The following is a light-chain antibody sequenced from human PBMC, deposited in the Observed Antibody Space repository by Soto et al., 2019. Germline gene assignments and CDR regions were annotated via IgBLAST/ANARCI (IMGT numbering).Light chain of an antibody. V-gene: IGKV1-5*01. CDR1: QSITNY. Sequence: DIQMTQSPSTLSASVGDRVTITCRASQSITNYLAWYQQKAGKAPKLLIHDASSLESGVPSRFSGSGSGTEFTFTISSLQPDDFATYYCQQYNTYWTFGQGTKVDIK. CDR3: QQYNTYWT. J-gene: IGKJ1*01. CDR2: DAS.